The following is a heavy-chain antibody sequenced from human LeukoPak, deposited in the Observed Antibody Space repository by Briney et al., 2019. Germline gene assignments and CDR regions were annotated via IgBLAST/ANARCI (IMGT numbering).Heavy chain of an antibody. V-gene: IGHV4-4*07. CDR3: ARDDLVYTVHHGMDV. CDR2: IYTSDST. CDR1: GVSISSYY. J-gene: IGHJ6*02. Sequence: SETLSLTCTVSGVSISSYYWGWIRQPAGKGLEWIGRIYTSDSTNYNPSLNSRITMSVDTSKNQFSLKLTSVTAADTAVYYCARDDLVYTVHHGMDVWGQGTTVTVSS. D-gene: IGHD2-8*01.